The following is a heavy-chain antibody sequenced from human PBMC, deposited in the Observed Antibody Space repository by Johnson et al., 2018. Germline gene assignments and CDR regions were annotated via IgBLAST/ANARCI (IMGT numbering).Heavy chain of an antibody. J-gene: IGHJ6*03. CDR1: GFSFSTYT. D-gene: IGHD3-10*01. Sequence: VQLVESGGGLVKPGGSLRLACAASGFSFSTYTLNWVRQAPGKGLEWLSSISSRSRYINYADSVRGRFTISRDNAKESLFLQINTLTVEDTAVYYCARALAPPGFEEECYYSYMDVWGKGTAVTVSS. CDR2: ISSRSRYI. V-gene: IGHV3-21*01. CDR3: ARALAPPGFEEECYYSYMDV.